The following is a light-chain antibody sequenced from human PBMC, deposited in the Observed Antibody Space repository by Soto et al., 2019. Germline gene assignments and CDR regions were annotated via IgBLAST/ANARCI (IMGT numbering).Light chain of an antibody. CDR2: GAS. J-gene: IGKJ3*01. CDR3: QQYNNWPRT. CDR1: QSVSSN. V-gene: IGKV3-15*01. Sequence: ETVMTQSPATLSVSPGERVTLSCRASQSVSSNLAWYQQKPGQAPRLLIYGASTRATGIPASFSGSGSGTEFTLTISSLQSEDFAVYYCQQYNNWPRTFGPGTKVDIK.